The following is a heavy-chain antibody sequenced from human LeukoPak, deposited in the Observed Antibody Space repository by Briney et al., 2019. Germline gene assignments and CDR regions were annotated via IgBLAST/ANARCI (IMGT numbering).Heavy chain of an antibody. CDR2: ISAYNGNT. D-gene: IGHD6-13*01. J-gene: IGHJ5*02. Sequence: ASVKVSCKASGYTFTGYGISWVRQAPGQGLEWMGWISAYNGNTNYAQKLQGRVTMTTDTSTSTAYMELRSLRSDDTAVYYCARDMRYSSSWYFNWFDPWGQGTLVTVSS. CDR3: ARDMRYSSSWYFNWFDP. V-gene: IGHV1-18*01. CDR1: GYTFTGYG.